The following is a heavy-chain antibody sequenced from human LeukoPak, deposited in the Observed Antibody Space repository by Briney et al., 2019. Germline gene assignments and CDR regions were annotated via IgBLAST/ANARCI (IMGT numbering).Heavy chain of an antibody. J-gene: IGHJ4*02. CDR2: ISYDGSNK. V-gene: IGHV3-30*18. CDR3: AKLGTRYDSSGYYYPPFDY. D-gene: IGHD3-22*01. Sequence: GGSLRLSCAASGFTFSSYGMHWVRQAPGKGLEWVAVISYDGSNKYYADSVKGRFTISRDNSKNTLYLQMNSLRAEDTAVYYCAKLGTRYDSSGYYYPPFDYWGQGTLVTVSS. CDR1: GFTFSSYG.